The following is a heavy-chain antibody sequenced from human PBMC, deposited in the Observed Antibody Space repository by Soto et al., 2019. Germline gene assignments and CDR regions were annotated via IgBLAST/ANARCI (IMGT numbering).Heavy chain of an antibody. CDR3: AHRRPYSNSPEYFFDY. D-gene: IGHD6-6*01. CDR2: IYWDDDK. Sequence: QITLKESGPTLVKPTQTLTLTCTFSGFSLSTSGVDVGWIRQPPGKALEWLALIYWDDDKRYSPSLKSRLTIRKDTSKNQVVLTMTNMDPLDTATYYCAHRRPYSNSPEYFFDYWGQGTLVTVSS. V-gene: IGHV2-5*02. CDR1: GFSLSTSGVD. J-gene: IGHJ4*02.